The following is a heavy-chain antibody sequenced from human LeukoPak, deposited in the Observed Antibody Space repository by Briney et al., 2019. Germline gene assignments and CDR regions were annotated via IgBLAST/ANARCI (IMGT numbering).Heavy chain of an antibody. Sequence: QPGGSLRLSCAASGFTFSSYEMNWVRQAPGKGLEWVSYIGSSGSTKYHADSVKGRFTISRDNAKNSLYLQMNSLRAEDTAVYYCARKDYGGYAYYYYGLDVWGKGTTVTVSS. CDR2: IGSSGSTK. D-gene: IGHD5-12*01. J-gene: IGHJ6*04. CDR3: ARKDYGGYAYYYYGLDV. CDR1: GFTFSSYE. V-gene: IGHV3-48*03.